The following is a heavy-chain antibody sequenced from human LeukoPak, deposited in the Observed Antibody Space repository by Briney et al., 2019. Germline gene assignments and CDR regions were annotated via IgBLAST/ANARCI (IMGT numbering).Heavy chain of an antibody. CDR1: GFTFSSYA. Sequence: GGSLRLSCAASGFTFSSYAMSWVRQAPGKGLEWVSAISGSGGSTYYADSVKGRFTISRDNSKNTLYLQMNSLRAEDTAVYYCAKDPRIAVAGKTDYWGQGTLVTVSS. D-gene: IGHD6-19*01. CDR3: AKDPRIAVAGKTDY. CDR2: ISGSGGST. V-gene: IGHV3-23*01. J-gene: IGHJ4*02.